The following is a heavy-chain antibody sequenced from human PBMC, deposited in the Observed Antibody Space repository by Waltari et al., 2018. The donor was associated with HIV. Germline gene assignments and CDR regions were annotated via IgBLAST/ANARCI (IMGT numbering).Heavy chain of an antibody. CDR1: GYTFTSYD. Sequence: QVQLVQSGAEVKKPAASVKVSCKASGYTFTSYDISWVRQAPGQGLEWMGRINLYRGNTNYAQEVQESDTMTTDNSPSTTYIELRSLRSDSAAVYYCERERTANYFGSASYYYGGSDYDGMDVWGQGTTVTASS. V-gene: IGHV1-18*01. D-gene: IGHD3-10*01. CDR3: ERERTANYFGSASYYYGGSDYDGMDV. CDR2: INLYRGNT. J-gene: IGHJ6*02.